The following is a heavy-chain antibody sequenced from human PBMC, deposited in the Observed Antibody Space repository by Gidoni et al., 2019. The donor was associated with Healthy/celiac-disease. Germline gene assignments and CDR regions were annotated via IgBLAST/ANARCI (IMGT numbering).Heavy chain of an antibody. V-gene: IGHV4-34*01. D-gene: IGHD3-22*01. CDR2: INHSGST. CDR3: ARGGGYYDSSGYYYPFGY. J-gene: IGHJ4*02. Sequence: QVQLQQWGAGLLKPSETLSLTCAVYGGSFSGYYWSWIRQPPGKGLEWIGEINHSGSTNYNPSLKSRVTISVDTSKNQFSLKLSSVTAADTAVYYCARGGGYYDSSGYYYPFGYWGQGTLVTVSS. CDR1: GGSFSGYY.